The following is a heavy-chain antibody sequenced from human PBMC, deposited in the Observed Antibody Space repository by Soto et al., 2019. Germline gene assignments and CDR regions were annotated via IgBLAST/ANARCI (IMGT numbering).Heavy chain of an antibody. V-gene: IGHV4-59*08. J-gene: IGHJ6*02. CDR2: IYYSGST. D-gene: IGHD6-13*01. CDR3: ARLRPSMRIAAAGYYDGMDV. CDR1: GGSISSYY. Sequence: SETLSLTCTVSGGSISSYYWSWIRQPPGKGLEWIGYIYYSGSTNYNPSLKSRVTISVDTSKNQFSLKLSSVTAADTAVYYCARLRPSMRIAAAGYYDGMDVWGQGTTVTVSS.